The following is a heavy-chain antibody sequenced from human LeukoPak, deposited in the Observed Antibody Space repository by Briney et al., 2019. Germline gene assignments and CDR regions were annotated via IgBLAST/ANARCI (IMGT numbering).Heavy chain of an antibody. CDR1: GYTFTGYS. Sequence: ASVKVSCKASGYTFTGYSMHWVRQAPGQGLEWMGWINPNSGGTNYAQKFQGWVTMTRDTSISTAYMELSRLRSDDTAVYYCARGSDIVVVVAATPKVGWFDPWGQGTLVTVSS. D-gene: IGHD2-15*01. CDR3: ARGSDIVVVVAATPKVGWFDP. V-gene: IGHV1-2*04. CDR2: INPNSGGT. J-gene: IGHJ5*02.